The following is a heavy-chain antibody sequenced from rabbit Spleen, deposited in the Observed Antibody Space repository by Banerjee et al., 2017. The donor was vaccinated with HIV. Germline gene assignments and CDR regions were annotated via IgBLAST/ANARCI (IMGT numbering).Heavy chain of an antibody. CDR3: ARDTGTSFSSYGMDL. CDR2: IDAGNSGFS. CDR1: GFSFSGILY. D-gene: IGHD8-1*01. Sequence: QSLEESGGDLVKPGGTLTLTCTASGFSFSGILYMCWVRQAPGKGLEWIACIDAGNSGFSYYASWAKGRFTISKTSSTTVTLQMTSLTAADTATYFCARDTGTSFSSYGMDLWGPGTLVTVS. J-gene: IGHJ6*01. V-gene: IGHV1S40*01.